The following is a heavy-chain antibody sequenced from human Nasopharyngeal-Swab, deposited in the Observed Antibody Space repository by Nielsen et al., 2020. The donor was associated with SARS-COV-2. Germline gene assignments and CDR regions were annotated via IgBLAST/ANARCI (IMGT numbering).Heavy chain of an antibody. CDR1: GGTFSSYA. J-gene: IGHJ6*03. Sequence: SVKVSCKASGGTFSSYAISWVRQAPGQGLEWMGGIIPIFGTANYAQKFQGRVTITADKSTSTAYMGLSSLRSEDTAVYYCARAGEQQLLYYYYMDVWGKGTTVTVSS. V-gene: IGHV1-69*06. CDR2: IIPIFGTA. CDR3: ARAGEQQLLYYYYMDV. D-gene: IGHD6-13*01.